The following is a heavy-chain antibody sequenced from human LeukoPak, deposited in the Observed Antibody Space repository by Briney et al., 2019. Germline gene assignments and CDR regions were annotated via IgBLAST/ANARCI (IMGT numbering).Heavy chain of an antibody. Sequence: PGGSLRLSCAASGFTFSSYGMHWVRQAPGKELEWVAFIRYDGSNKYYADSVKGRFTISRDNSKNTLYLQMNSLRAEDTAVYYCAKVAVSSGWTLYYFDYWGQGTLVTVSS. D-gene: IGHD6-19*01. CDR1: GFTFSSYG. CDR3: AKVAVSSGWTLYYFDY. J-gene: IGHJ4*02. V-gene: IGHV3-30*02. CDR2: IRYDGSNK.